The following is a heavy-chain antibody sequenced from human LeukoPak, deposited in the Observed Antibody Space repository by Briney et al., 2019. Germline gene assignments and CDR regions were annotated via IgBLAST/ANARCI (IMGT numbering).Heavy chain of an antibody. J-gene: IGHJ6*02. CDR3: ARLLPIAVAGTDPYYYYGMDV. D-gene: IGHD6-19*01. CDR2: INAGNGNT. V-gene: IGHV1-3*01. Sequence: ASVKVSCKASGYTFTSYAMHWVRQAPGQRLEWMGWINAGNGNTKYSQKFQGRVTITRDTSASTAYMELSSLRSEDTAVYYCARLLPIAVAGTDPYYYYGMDVWGQGTTVTVSS. CDR1: GYTFTSYA.